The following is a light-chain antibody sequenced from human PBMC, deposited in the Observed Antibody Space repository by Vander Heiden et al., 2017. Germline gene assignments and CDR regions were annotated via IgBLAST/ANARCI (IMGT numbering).Light chain of an antibody. V-gene: IGKV1-33*01. Sequence: IPLTPSPSSLSASVGDRVTITCQASQDISNYLNWYQQKPGKAPKLLIYDASNLETGVPSRFSGSGSGTDFTFTISSLQPEDIATYYCQQDYNLPITFGQGTKLEIK. J-gene: IGKJ2*01. CDR1: QDISNY. CDR2: DAS. CDR3: QQDYNLPIT.